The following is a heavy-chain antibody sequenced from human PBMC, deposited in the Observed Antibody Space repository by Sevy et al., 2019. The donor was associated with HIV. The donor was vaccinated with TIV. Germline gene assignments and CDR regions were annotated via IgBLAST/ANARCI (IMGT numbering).Heavy chain of an antibody. CDR3: AREGCTKPHDY. J-gene: IGHJ4*02. Sequence: GGSLRLSYAASGFTFSKYSMSWVRQPPGKGLEWVSTLSFGCGEINYADSVKGRFTISRDNSKSSVYLQMNNPRPEDTAVYYCAREGCTKPHDYWGQGTLVTVSS. CDR1: GFTFSKYS. CDR2: LSFGCGEI. V-gene: IGHV3-23*01. D-gene: IGHD2-8*01.